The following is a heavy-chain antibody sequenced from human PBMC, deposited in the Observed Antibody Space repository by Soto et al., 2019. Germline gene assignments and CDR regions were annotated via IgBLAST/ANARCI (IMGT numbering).Heavy chain of an antibody. J-gene: IGHJ4*02. D-gene: IGHD3-22*01. Sequence: GGSLRLSCVASGFTFNIYSMNWVRQAPGKGLEWVSSISSRSSNIDYADSVKGRFTISRDNANNSLYLQMNNLSADDTAVYYCARDTKMLAPLIYMDHWGRGTLVTVSS. CDR2: ISSRSSNI. V-gene: IGHV3-21*01. CDR1: GFTFNIYS. CDR3: ARDTKMLAPLIYMDH.